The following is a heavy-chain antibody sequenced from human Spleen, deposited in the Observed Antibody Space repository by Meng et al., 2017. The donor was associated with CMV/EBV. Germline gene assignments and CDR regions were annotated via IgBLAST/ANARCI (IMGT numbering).Heavy chain of an antibody. CDR3: ARVPYSGSGSFDY. D-gene: IGHD3-10*01. V-gene: IGHV4-39*07. CDR2: IYYSGST. CDR1: GGSISSSYYY. Sequence: SETLSLTCTVSGGSISSSYYYWGWIRQPPGKGLEWIGSIYYSGSTYYNPSLKSRATISVDTSKNQFSLKLSSVTAADTAVYYCARVPYSGSGSFDYWGQGTLVTVSS. J-gene: IGHJ4*02.